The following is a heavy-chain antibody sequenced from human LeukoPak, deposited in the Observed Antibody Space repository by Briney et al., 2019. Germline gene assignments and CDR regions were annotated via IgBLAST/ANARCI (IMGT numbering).Heavy chain of an antibody. CDR2: IYHSGTT. CDR1: GYSISSGYY. D-gene: IGHD3-10*01. Sequence: PSETLPPTCTVSGYSISSGYYWGWIRQSPGKGLEWIGNIYHSGTTYYKPSLKSRATISVDTSKNQFSLKLSSVTAAYTAVYYCARVTHYYDSGSYPYWGQGTLVIVSS. CDR3: ARVTHYYDSGSYPY. J-gene: IGHJ4*02. V-gene: IGHV4-38-2*02.